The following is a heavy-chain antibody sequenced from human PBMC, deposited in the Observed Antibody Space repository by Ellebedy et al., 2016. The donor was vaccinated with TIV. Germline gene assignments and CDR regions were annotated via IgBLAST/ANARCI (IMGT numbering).Heavy chain of an antibody. Sequence: ASVKVSXXASGYTFTGYYMHWVRQAPGQGLEWMGWINPDSGATKYAQKFLGRVTMTRDASISTAYMELSRLRSDDTALYYCAREGVGPIEHTFDIWGQGTLVTVSS. V-gene: IGHV1-2*02. D-gene: IGHD1-26*01. CDR2: INPDSGAT. J-gene: IGHJ3*02. CDR3: AREGVGPIEHTFDI. CDR1: GYTFTGYY.